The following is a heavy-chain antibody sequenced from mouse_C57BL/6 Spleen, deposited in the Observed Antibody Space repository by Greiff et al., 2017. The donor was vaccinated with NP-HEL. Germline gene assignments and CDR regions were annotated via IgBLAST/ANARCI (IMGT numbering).Heavy chain of an antibody. D-gene: IGHD1-1*01. CDR2: IYPYNGVS. Sequence: VQLQQSGPELVKPGASVKISCKASGYSFTGYYMHWVKQNHGNILDWIGYIYPYNGVSSYNQKFKGKATLTVDKSSSTAYMELRSLTSEDSAVYYCARDYGSSLYYAMDYWGQGTSVTVSS. V-gene: IGHV1-31*01. J-gene: IGHJ4*01. CDR1: GYSFTGYY. CDR3: ARDYGSSLYYAMDY.